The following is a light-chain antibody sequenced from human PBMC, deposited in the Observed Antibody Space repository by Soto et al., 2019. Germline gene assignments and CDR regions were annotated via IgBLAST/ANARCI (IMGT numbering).Light chain of an antibody. CDR2: GAS. CDR1: QSVNRN. J-gene: IGKJ1*01. CDR3: QQYHNWPPWT. V-gene: IGKV3-15*01. Sequence: ETVRPQSPSTLSVSAGESSTLACMSSQSVNRNLAWYQQRPGQPPRLLIYGASTRATGIPARFTGSGSGTEFTLTISSLQSEDFAVYHCQQYHNWPPWTFGQGTKVDI.